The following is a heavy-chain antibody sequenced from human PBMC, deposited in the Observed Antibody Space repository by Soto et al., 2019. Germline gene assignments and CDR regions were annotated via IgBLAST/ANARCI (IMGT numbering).Heavy chain of an antibody. D-gene: IGHD4-4*01. V-gene: IGHV3-72*01. CDR1: GFTFSDHY. CDR2: TRNKANSYTT. Sequence: EVRLVESGGGLVQPGGTLRLSCAGSGFTFSDHYMDWVRQAPGKGLEWVGRTRNKANSYTTNYATSVKGRFTTSRDEPRNTLYPQMNSLKTDDTAVYYCARDGFLEDGDGNYRHCLEVWGQGTIVTVS. CDR3: ARDGFLEDGDGNYRHCLEV. J-gene: IGHJ6*02.